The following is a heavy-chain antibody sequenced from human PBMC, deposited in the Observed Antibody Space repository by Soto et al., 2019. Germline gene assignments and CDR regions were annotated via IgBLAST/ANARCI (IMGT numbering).Heavy chain of an antibody. CDR2: IKEDGSDK. Sequence: DVQLLESGGALVQPGESLRLSCAASGFTFEKYWMTWARQAPGKGLELVANIKEDGSDKTYVDSVKGRFTVSRDNTKDFLFLQMNSLRDEVTAVYYCARGRSTDYWGQGTLVIVSS. J-gene: IGHJ4*02. CDR1: GFTFEKYW. V-gene: IGHV3-7*01. CDR3: ARGRSTDY.